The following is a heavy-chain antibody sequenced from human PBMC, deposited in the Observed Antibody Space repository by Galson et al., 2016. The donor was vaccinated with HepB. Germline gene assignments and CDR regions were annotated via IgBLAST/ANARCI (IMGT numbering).Heavy chain of an antibody. CDR3: ARERDSSGWFRGWYFDL. D-gene: IGHD6-19*01. CDR1: GDSISSYY. V-gene: IGHV4-59*01. Sequence: TLSLTCIVSGDSISSYYWSWIRQPPGKELEWIGYIYYSGTTNNNPSLKSRVSMSVDTSKRQISLKLSSVTAADTAVYYCARERDSSGWFRGWYFDLWGRGTLVTVSS. CDR2: IYYSGTT. J-gene: IGHJ2*01.